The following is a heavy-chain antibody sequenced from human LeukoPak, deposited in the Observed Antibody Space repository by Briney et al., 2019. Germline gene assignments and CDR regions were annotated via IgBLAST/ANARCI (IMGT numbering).Heavy chain of an antibody. J-gene: IGHJ3*02. D-gene: IGHD4-23*01. V-gene: IGHV3-7*03. CDR3: AKDPTVVTPGFAFDI. CDR2: IKQDGSEK. CDR1: GFTFSSYW. Sequence: PGGSLRLSCAASGFTFSSYWMSWVRQAPGKGLEWVANIKQDGSEKYYVDSVKGRFTISRDNAKNSLYLQMNSLRAEDTAVYYCAKDPTVVTPGFAFDIWGQGTMVTVSS.